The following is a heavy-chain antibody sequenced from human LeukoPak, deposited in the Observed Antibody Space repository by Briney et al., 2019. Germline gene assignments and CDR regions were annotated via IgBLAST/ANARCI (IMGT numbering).Heavy chain of an antibody. V-gene: IGHV1-2*02. CDR2: INPNSGGT. J-gene: IGHJ6*03. Sequence: GASVKVSCKASGYTFTSYYIHWVRQAPGQGLEWMGWINPNSGGTNYAQKFQGRVTMTRDTSISTAYMELSRLRSDDTAVYYCARWAYSGSYYTYYYYYYMDVWGKGTTVTVSS. D-gene: IGHD1-26*01. CDR1: GYTFTSYY. CDR3: ARWAYSGSYYTYYYYYYMDV.